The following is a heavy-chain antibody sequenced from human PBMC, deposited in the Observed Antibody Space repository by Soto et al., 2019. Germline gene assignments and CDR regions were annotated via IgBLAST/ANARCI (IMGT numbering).Heavy chain of an antibody. CDR1: GGTFSSYA. CDR3: ARDLAVAGTNSDY. D-gene: IGHD6-19*01. J-gene: IGHJ4*02. CDR2: IIPIFGTA. Sequence: QVQLVQSGAEVKKPGSSVKVSCKASGGTFSSYAISWVRQAPGQGLEWMGGIIPIFGTANYAQKFQGRVMITADGSTRTAYMELSSLISEGTAVYYCARDLAVAGTNSDYWGQGTLVTVSS. V-gene: IGHV1-69*12.